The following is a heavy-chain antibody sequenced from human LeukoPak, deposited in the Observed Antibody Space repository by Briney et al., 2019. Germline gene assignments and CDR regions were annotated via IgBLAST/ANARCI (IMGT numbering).Heavy chain of an antibody. Sequence: GGSLRLSCAASGFTFSSYWMSWVRQAPGKGLEWVANIKQDGSEKYYVDSVKGRFTISRDNAKNSLYLQMNSLRAEDTAVYYCAREGDYYDSKAPFDYWGQGTLVTVSS. CDR2: IKQDGSEK. CDR1: GFTFSSYW. CDR3: AREGDYYDSKAPFDY. D-gene: IGHD3-22*01. V-gene: IGHV3-7*01. J-gene: IGHJ4*02.